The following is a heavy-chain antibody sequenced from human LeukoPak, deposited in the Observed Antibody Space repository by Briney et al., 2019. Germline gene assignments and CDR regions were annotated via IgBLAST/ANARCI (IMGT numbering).Heavy chain of an antibody. Sequence: PSETLSLTCTVSGGSISSSSYSWGWIRQPPGKGLEWIGSIDYSGSTYYTPSLKGRVSTSVDTSMNQFSLKLSSVTAADTAVYYCARRNGDNSKYFDYWGQGTLVTVSS. CDR2: IDYSGST. D-gene: IGHD5-24*01. CDR1: GGSISSSSYS. J-gene: IGHJ4*02. CDR3: ARRNGDNSKYFDY. V-gene: IGHV4-39*01.